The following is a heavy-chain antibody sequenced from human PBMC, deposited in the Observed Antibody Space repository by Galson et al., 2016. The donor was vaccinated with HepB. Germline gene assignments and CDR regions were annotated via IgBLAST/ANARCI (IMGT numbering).Heavy chain of an antibody. CDR3: ARARGYSGYDLGY. J-gene: IGHJ4*02. Sequence: SLRLSCAASGFTFSTYAMHWVRQAPGKGLEWVAVISYDGNKKYYAASVNGRFTIARDNSENTLYLQMHSLRAEDTAVYYCARARGYSGYDLGYWGQGTLVTVSS. CDR2: ISYDGNKK. D-gene: IGHD5-12*01. CDR1: GFTFSTYA. V-gene: IGHV3-30-3*01.